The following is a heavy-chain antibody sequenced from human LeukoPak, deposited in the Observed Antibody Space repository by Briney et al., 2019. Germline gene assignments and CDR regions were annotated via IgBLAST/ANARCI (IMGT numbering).Heavy chain of an antibody. V-gene: IGHV4-4*08. CDR3: AGRGQRYFRD. Sequence: SETLSLTCSVSGDSLTLDYWSWLRQPPGKGLEWIGYIYRIGNTDYNPSLKSRVTISLDTSKNQLSLNLTSVTAADTAVYYCAGRGQRYFRDWGQGTLVTVSS. CDR2: IYRIGNT. CDR1: GDSLTLDY. J-gene: IGHJ1*01.